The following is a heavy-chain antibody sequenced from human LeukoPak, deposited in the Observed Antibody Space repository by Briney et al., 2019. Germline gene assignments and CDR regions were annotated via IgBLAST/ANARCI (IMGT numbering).Heavy chain of an antibody. CDR3: ARVEDSECWFDP. Sequence: SETLSLTCTVSGGSISSYYWSWIRQPAGKGLEWIGHIYTSGITNYNPSLKSRVIMSVDTSKNQFSLKLSSVTAADTAVYYCARVEDSECWFDPWGQGTLVTVSS. CDR1: GGSISSYY. J-gene: IGHJ5*02. CDR2: IYTSGIT. V-gene: IGHV4-4*07. D-gene: IGHD2/OR15-2a*01.